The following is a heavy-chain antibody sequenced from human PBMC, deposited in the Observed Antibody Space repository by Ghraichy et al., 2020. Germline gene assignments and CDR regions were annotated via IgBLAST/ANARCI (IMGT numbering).Heavy chain of an antibody. D-gene: IGHD4-17*01. V-gene: IGHV1-24*01. J-gene: IGHJ4*02. CDR3: ATGRGSSVTTEYYFDY. Sequence: ASVKVSCKVSGYTLTELSMHWVRQAPGKGLEWMGGFDPEDGETIYAQKFQGRVTMTEDTSTDTAYMELSSLRSEDTAVYYCATGRGSSVTTEYYFDYWGQGTLVTVSS. CDR1: GYTLTELS. CDR2: FDPEDGET.